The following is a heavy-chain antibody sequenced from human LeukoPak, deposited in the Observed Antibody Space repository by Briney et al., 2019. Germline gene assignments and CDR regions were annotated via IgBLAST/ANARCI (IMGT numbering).Heavy chain of an antibody. D-gene: IGHD5-24*01. CDR1: CGSFSGYY. Sequence: PSETLSLTCAVYCGSFSGYYWSWIRQPPGKGLEWIGEINHSGSTNYNPSLNSRVTISVDTSKNQFSLKLSSVAAADTAVYYCARERRRDGYNPWYFDLWGRGTLVTVSS. J-gene: IGHJ2*01. CDR2: INHSGST. CDR3: ARERRRDGYNPWYFDL. V-gene: IGHV4-34*01.